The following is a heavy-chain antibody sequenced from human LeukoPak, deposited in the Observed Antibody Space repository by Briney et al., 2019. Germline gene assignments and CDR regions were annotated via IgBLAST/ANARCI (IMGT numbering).Heavy chain of an antibody. Sequence: GGSLRLSCAASGFTFSSYAMSWVRQAPGKGLEWVSAISGSGGFTYYADSVKGRFTISRDNAKNSLYLQMNSLRAEDTAVYYCAELGITMIGGVWGKGTTVTISS. D-gene: IGHD3-10*02. CDR3: AELGITMIGGV. CDR2: ISGSGGFT. J-gene: IGHJ6*04. CDR1: GFTFSSYA. V-gene: IGHV3-23*01.